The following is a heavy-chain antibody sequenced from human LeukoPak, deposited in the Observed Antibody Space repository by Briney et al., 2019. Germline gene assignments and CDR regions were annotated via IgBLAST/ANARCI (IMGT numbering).Heavy chain of an antibody. Sequence: ASVKVSCKASGYTFTSYAITWVRQAPGQGLEWMGWISAYNGNTNYAQNLQGRVTMTTDTSTSTAYMELRSLRSDDTAMYYCASMEMATAIFDYWGQGTLVTVSS. V-gene: IGHV1-18*01. J-gene: IGHJ4*02. CDR2: ISAYNGNT. D-gene: IGHD5-24*01. CDR3: ASMEMATAIFDY. CDR1: GYTFTSYA.